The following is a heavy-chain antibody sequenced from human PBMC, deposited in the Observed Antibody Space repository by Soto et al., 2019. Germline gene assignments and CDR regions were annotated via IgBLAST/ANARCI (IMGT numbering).Heavy chain of an antibody. J-gene: IGHJ3*02. D-gene: IGHD3-3*01. CDR2: ISGNGGSS. Sequence: GGSLRLSCVASGITSSSYAMGWVRQAPGRGLEWVAGISGNGGSSYYAGAVKGRFTISRDNSKNTLYLQMNSLTVEDTAVYYCEKRLFAVVVVGGYDIWGQGTMVTVSS. CDR3: EKRLFAVVVVGGYDI. V-gene: IGHV3-23*01. CDR1: GITSSSYA.